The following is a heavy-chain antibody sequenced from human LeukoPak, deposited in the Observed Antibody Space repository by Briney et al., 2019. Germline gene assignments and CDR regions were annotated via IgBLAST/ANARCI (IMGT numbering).Heavy chain of an antibody. CDR3: AKWHERLLAFDS. D-gene: IGHD1-1*01. Sequence: SETLSLTCSVSGDSITNYYWNWVRQPPGKGLEWIGYIHYTGKNYYNPTLKSRITMSVDTSKSQFSLKLSSVTTADTAVYYCAKWHERLLAFDSWGQGALVTVSS. CDR2: IHYTGKN. CDR1: GDSITNYY. J-gene: IGHJ4*02. V-gene: IGHV4-59*01.